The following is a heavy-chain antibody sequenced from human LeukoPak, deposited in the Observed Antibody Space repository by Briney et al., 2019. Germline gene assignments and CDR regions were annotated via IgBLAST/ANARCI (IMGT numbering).Heavy chain of an antibody. J-gene: IGHJ4*02. CDR3: ARADSSGYYHFDY. CDR1: GGSFSGYY. Sequence: SETLSLTCAVYGGSFSGYYWSWIRQPPGKGLEWIGEINHSGSTNYNPSLKSRVTISVDTSKSQFSLKLSSVTAADTAVYYCARADSSGYYHFDYWGQGTLVTVSS. CDR2: INHSGST. D-gene: IGHD3-22*01. V-gene: IGHV4-34*01.